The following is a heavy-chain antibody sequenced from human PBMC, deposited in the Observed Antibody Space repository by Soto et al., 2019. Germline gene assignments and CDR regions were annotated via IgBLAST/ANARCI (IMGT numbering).Heavy chain of an antibody. CDR1: GASVTSYY. J-gene: IGHJ6*02. CDR2: IYTSGNT. V-gene: IGHV4-4*07. CDR3: ARDGDGPHGMDV. D-gene: IGHD2-21*01. Sequence: QVQLQGSDPRLLKPSETLSLTCTVSGASVTSYYWSWIRQPAGKGLDWIGRIYTSGNTDYNPSLKRRVTLSLETSQTQVSLNLSSVTAADTAIYYCARDGDGPHGMDVWGQGTTVTVSS.